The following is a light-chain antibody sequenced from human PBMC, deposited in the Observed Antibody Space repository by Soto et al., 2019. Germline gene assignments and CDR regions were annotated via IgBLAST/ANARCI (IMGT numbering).Light chain of an antibody. V-gene: IGKV1-8*01. CDR1: QGISSY. J-gene: IGKJ1*01. CDR2: AAS. CDR3: QQYYSYPRT. Sequence: RMTQSPASFSASTGDRVTITCRASQGISSYLAWYQQKPGKAPKLLIYAASTLQSGVPSRFSGSGSGTDFTLTISCLQSEDFATYYCQQYYSYPRTFGQGTKVDIK.